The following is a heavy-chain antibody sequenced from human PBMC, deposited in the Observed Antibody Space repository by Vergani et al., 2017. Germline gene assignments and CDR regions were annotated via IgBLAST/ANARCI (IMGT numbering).Heavy chain of an antibody. D-gene: IGHD3-10*01. J-gene: IGHJ5*02. V-gene: IGHV4-59*01. CDR1: AGSMSGYY. CDR2: MYHSCST. CDR3: GRVADFYGLGSRLLDL. Sequence: QVRLQESGPGLVKPSETLSLTCSVSAGSMSGYYWSWIRQPPGKELEWFGYMYHSCSTNYNPSLETRVTISGDTSKNQFSLKLNSVTAADTALYYCGRVADFYGLGSRLLDLWGQGILVTVSS.